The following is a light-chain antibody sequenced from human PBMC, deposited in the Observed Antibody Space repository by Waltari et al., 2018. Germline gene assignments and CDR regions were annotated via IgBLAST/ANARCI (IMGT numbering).Light chain of an antibody. CDR2: EGS. V-gene: IGLV2-23*01. Sequence: QSALTQPASVSGSPGQSITISCTVDSRALGGYNLVSWYQRRPGEAPTLLIYEGSKRPSGVSSRFSGSRSGDTASLTISGLQSEDEADYSCSSFGGSGSFVFGSGTKVTVL. CDR1: SRALGGYNL. CDR3: SSFGGSGSFV. J-gene: IGLJ1*01.